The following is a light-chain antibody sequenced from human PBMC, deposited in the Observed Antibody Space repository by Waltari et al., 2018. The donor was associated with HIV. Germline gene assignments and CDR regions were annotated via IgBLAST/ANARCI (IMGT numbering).Light chain of an antibody. Sequence: QSALTQPASVSGSRGQSITISCTGTNSDIGSSDLVSWYQQHPGDAPKLIIYEVSYRPSVVSARFSGSKSINAASLTISGLQADDEADYYWCSYTSAATWVFGGGTKVTVL. CDR2: EVS. CDR1: NSDIGSSDL. CDR3: CSYTSAATWV. J-gene: IGLJ3*02. V-gene: IGLV2-14*01.